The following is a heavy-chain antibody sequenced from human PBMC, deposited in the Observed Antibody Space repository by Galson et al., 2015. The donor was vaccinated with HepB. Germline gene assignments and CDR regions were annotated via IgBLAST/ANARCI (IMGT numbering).Heavy chain of an antibody. CDR3: ARDQGIAVAGNVNY. V-gene: IGHV1-18*01. CDR1: GYTFTTYS. D-gene: IGHD6-19*01. CDR2: INTYNGNT. J-gene: IGHJ4*02. Sequence: SVKVSCKASGYTFTTYSTNWVRQAPGQGLEWMGWINTYNGNTDYAQKLQGRVTLTTDTSTSTAYMELRSLRSDDTAVYYCARDQGIAVAGNVNYWGQGTLVTVSS.